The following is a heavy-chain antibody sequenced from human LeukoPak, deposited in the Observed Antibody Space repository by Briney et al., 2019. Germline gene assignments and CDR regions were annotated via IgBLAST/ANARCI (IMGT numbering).Heavy chain of an antibody. CDR2: IWYDGSNK. V-gene: IGHV3-33*06. J-gene: IGHJ4*02. Sequence: PGGSLRLSCAASGFTFSSYGMHWVRQAPGKGLEWVAVIWYDGSNKYYADSVKGRFTISRDNSKNTLYLQMNSLRAEDTAVYYCAKDGKVGATTSPSYFDYWGQGTLVTVSS. CDR3: AKDGKVGATTSPSYFDY. CDR1: GFTFSSYG. D-gene: IGHD1-26*01.